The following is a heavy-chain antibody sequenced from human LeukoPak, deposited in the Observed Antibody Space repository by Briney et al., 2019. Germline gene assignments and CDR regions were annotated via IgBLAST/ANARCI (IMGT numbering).Heavy chain of an antibody. D-gene: IGHD1-26*01. J-gene: IGHJ4*02. CDR3: ARDRNLYSGSFAS. CDR1: GYTFSGDY. Sequence: ASVKVSCKASGYTFSGDYVHWVRQAPGRGLEWMGRINPSTGGTTYAQKFQGRVTMTRDTSVSTAYMELNRLTSDDTAVYFCARDRNLYSGSFASWGQGTLVTVSS. V-gene: IGHV1-2*06. CDR2: INPSTGGT.